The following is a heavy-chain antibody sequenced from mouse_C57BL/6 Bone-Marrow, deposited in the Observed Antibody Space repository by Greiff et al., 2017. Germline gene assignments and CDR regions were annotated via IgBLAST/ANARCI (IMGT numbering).Heavy chain of an antibody. Sequence: QVQLQQSGAELVRPGTSVKVSCKASGYAFTNYLIEWVKQRPGQGLEWIGVINPGSGGTNYNEKFKGKATLTADKSSSTAYMQLSSLTSEDSAVYYCAYDYDGAMDYWGQGTSVTVSS. D-gene: IGHD2-4*01. CDR2: INPGSGGT. CDR1: GYAFTNYL. V-gene: IGHV1-54*01. J-gene: IGHJ4*01. CDR3: AYDYDGAMDY.